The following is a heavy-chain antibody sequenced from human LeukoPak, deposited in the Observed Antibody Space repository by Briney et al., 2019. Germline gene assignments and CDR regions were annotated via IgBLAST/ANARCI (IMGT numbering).Heavy chain of an antibody. CDR1: RFIFRNYA. J-gene: IGHJ3*02. CDR3: AKADATIGGAFDT. Sequence: GGSLRLSCAASRFIFRNYAVSWVRQAPGRGLEWLSIISGTADSKYYADSVKGRFTISRDNPRSTLYLEMNILRAEGTAVYYCAKADATIGGAFDTWGQGTMVIVSS. D-gene: IGHD3-16*01. CDR2: ISGTADSK. V-gene: IGHV3-23*01.